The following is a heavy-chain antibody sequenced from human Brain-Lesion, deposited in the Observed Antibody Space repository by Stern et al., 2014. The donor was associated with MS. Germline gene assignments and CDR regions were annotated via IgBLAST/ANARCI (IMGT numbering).Heavy chain of an antibody. CDR2: IWFVGGTK. J-gene: IGHJ4*02. CDR3: ARGLYYFDY. CDR1: GFTFSGYG. V-gene: IGHV3-33*01. Sequence: VHLVESGGGVVQPGRSLRLSCAGSGFTFSGYGMHWVRQAPGKRLEWVGGIWFVGGTKYAADSVKDRFTISRDNSKNTLYLQLNSLRAEDTAVFYCARGLYYFDYWGRGTLVTVSS.